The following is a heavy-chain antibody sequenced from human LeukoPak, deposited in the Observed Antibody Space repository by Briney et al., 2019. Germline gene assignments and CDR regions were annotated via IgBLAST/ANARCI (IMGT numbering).Heavy chain of an antibody. D-gene: IGHD3-16*01. J-gene: IGHJ4*02. CDR1: EFTFSSYW. V-gene: IGHV3-23*01. CDR3: AKELGGGMDY. CDR2: ISGSGGST. Sequence: GGSLRLSCAASEFTFSSYWMSWVRQTPGKGLEWASAISGSGGSTYYADSVKGRFTISRDNSKNTLYLQMNSLRAEDTAVYYCAKELGGGMDYWGQGTLVTVSS.